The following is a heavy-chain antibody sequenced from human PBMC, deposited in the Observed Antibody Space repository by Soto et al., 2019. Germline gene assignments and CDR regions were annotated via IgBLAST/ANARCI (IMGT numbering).Heavy chain of an antibody. V-gene: IGHV3-23*01. J-gene: IGHJ3*02. CDR1: GFIFSTYA. CDR3: AHPRGYGVFDAVDI. D-gene: IGHD4-17*01. CDR2: ISNSGGGT. Sequence: EVQLLESGGGLVQPGGSLRLSCAASGFIFSTYAMNWVRQAPGKGLEWVSAISNSGGGTYYAESVRGRFTISRDNSINTLYLQMSSPRTEDTAVYYCAHPRGYGVFDAVDIWGQGTMVTVSS.